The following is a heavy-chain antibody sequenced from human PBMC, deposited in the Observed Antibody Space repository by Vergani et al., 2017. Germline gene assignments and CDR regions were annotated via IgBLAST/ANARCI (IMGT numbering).Heavy chain of an antibody. J-gene: IGHJ2*01. V-gene: IGHV3-9*01. CDR2: IVRNYGVK. D-gene: IGHD3-16*01. CDR3: VKDNDYDADGPFDL. CDR1: GFTFQAFA. Sequence: VEAGGGLVQPGGSLRLSCTASGFTFQAFAFHWVRQVSGRGLEGVSGIVRNYGVKNGNSFEGRFSISRDNAKKAVFLQMNNLRHEDTALYFCVKDNDYDADGPFDLWGRGTLVTVSS.